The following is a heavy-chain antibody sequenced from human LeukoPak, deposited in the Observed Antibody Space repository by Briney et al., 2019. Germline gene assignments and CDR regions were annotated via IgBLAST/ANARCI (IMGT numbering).Heavy chain of an antibody. CDR2: ISYDGNNK. CDR3: ARDKIWETFDS. V-gene: IGHV3-30*04. J-gene: IGHJ4*02. CDR1: GFTFRSYA. Sequence: GGSLRLSCAASGFTFRSYAMDWVRQAPDKGLEWLAAISYDGNNKYYADSVKGRFTISRDNSKNTLYLQMDSLRAEDTAMYYCARDKIWETFDSWGQGTLVTVSS. D-gene: IGHD1-26*01.